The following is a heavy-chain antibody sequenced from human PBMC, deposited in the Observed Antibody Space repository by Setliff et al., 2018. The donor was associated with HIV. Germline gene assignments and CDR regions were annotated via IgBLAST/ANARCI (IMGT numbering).Heavy chain of an antibody. V-gene: IGHV1-46*01. CDR3: ARDTYSNFWSGLEDYYYYMDV. CDR1: GYTFTSYY. D-gene: IGHD3-3*01. Sequence: ASVKVSCKASGYTFTSYYMHWVRQAPGQGLEWMGIINPSGGSTSYAQKFQGRGTITRDTSTSTVYMELSRLRSEDTAVYYCARDTYSNFWSGLEDYYYYMDVWGKGTTVTVSS. J-gene: IGHJ6*03. CDR2: INPSGGST.